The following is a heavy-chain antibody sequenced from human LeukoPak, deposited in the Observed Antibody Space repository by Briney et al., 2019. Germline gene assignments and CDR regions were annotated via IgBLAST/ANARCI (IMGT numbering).Heavy chain of an antibody. D-gene: IGHD5-12*01. V-gene: IGHV3-21*01. CDR1: EFAFSRYS. CDR3: ARGDSGYAFHYYYYYMDV. CDR2: VDTTSTYI. Sequence: GGSLRLSCAASEFAFSRYSMNWVRQAPGKGLEWVASVDTTSTYIYYGDAVQGRFTISRDNAKNSLYLQMNSLRAEDTAVYYCARGDSGYAFHYYYYYMDVWGKGTTVTVSS. J-gene: IGHJ6*03.